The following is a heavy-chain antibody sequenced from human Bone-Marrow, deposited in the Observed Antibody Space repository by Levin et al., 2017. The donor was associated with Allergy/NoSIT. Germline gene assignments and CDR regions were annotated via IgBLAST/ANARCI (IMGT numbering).Heavy chain of an antibody. CDR1: GLTFSSYW. V-gene: IGHV3-7*01. CDR2: IKHDGSGK. CDR3: ATYDSTGFSH. Sequence: GSLRLSCAASGLTFSSYWMSWVRQGPGKGLEWVASIKHDGSGKYYVDSVKGRFTISRDNAKNSVYLQMNSPRAGDTAVYYCATYDSTGFSHWGQGTLVTVSS. J-gene: IGHJ4*02. D-gene: IGHD3-22*01.